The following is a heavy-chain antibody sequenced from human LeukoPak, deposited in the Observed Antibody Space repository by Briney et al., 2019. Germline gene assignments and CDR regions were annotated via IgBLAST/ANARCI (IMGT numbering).Heavy chain of an antibody. D-gene: IGHD6-19*01. CDR2: INTNTGNP. J-gene: IGHJ4*02. V-gene: IGHV7-4-1*02. Sequence: GASVKVSCKASGYTFTSYAMNWVRQAPGQGLEWMGWINTNTGNPTYAQGFTGRFAFSLDTSVSTAYLQISSLKAEDTAVYYCARSDLKGGWYSFISNFDYWGQGTLVTVSS. CDR3: ARSDLKGGWYSFISNFDY. CDR1: GYTFTSYA.